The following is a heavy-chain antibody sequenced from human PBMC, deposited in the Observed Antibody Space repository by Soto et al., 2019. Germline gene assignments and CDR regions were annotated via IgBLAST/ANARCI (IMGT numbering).Heavy chain of an antibody. CDR1: GFTFSSYG. CDR2: IWYDGSNK. J-gene: IGHJ4*02. V-gene: IGHV3-33*01. CDR3: AREGPMVRGVTAFDY. Sequence: GGSLRLSCAASGFTFSSYGMHWVRQAPGKGLEWVAVIWYDGSNKYYADSVKGRFTISRDNSKNTLYLQMNSLRAEDTAVYYCAREGPMVRGVTAFDYWGQGTLVTVSS. D-gene: IGHD3-10*01.